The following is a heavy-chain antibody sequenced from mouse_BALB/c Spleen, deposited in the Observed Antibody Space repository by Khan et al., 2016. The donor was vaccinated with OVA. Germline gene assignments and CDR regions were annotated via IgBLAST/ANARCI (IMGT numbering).Heavy chain of an antibody. V-gene: IGHV1S137*01. D-gene: IGHD1-3*01. CDR2: ISTYYGDT. CDR3: VRGSGEYWFAY. J-gene: IGHJ3*01. Sequence: QVQLQQPGAELVRPGVSVKISCKGSGYKFTDFVMHWMKQSHAKSLEWIGVISTYYGDTTHNQKFKGKATMTVDKSSSTAYLELARLTSEDSAIYYCVRGSGEYWFAYWGQGTLVTVSA. CDR1: GYKFTDFV.